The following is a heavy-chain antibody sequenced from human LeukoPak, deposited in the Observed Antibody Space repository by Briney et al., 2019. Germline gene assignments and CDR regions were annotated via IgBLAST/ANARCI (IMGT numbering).Heavy chain of an antibody. CDR1: GFTLSRYS. D-gene: IGHD1-26*01. J-gene: IGHJ5*02. CDR3: ARDPAVVGAPARFNWFDP. CDR2: IHNRSSYR. Sequence: GGGLRLSCAASGFTLSRYSLHWVRQAPGKGLEWVSSIHNRSSYRDYADSVKGRFTISRDNVTNSLYLQMNSLRAEDTAVYYCARDPAVVGAPARFNWFDPWGQGTLVTVSS. V-gene: IGHV3-21*01.